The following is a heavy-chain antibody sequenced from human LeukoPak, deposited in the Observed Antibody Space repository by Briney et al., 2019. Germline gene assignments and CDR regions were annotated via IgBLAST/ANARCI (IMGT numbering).Heavy chain of an antibody. Sequence: GDSLKISCKGSGYTFSSYWIGWVRQMPGKGLEWMGIIYPGDSDTRYSPSLQGQVTISVDTSIGTAYLQWSSLKASDTAIYHCARQNDFRLDYWGQGTLITVSS. CDR3: ARQNDFRLDY. V-gene: IGHV5-51*01. CDR1: GYTFSSYW. D-gene: IGHD3-3*01. J-gene: IGHJ4*02. CDR2: IYPGDSDT.